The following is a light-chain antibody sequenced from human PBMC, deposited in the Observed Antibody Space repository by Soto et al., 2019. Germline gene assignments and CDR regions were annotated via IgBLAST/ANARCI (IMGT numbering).Light chain of an antibody. J-gene: IGKJ1*01. CDR3: QQYGSSGT. CDR1: QSVSNNY. Sequence: EIVLTQSPGTLSRSPGERATLSGMASQSVSNNYLAWYQQKPGQAPRLLIYGASNRATGIPDRFSGSGSGTDFTLTISRLEPEDFAVYYCQQYGSSGTFGQGTKVDIK. V-gene: IGKV3-20*01. CDR2: GAS.